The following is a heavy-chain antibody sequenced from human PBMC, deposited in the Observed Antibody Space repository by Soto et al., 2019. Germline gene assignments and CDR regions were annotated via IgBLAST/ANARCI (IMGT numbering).Heavy chain of an antibody. CDR1: GFTFSSYA. CDR2: ISSNGGST. J-gene: IGHJ6*02. V-gene: IGHV3-64D*08. CDR3: VKERRITIFGVVITAPGYYYGMDV. Sequence: GGSLRLSCSASGFTFSSYAMHWVRQAPGKGLEYVSAISSNGGSTYYADSVKGRFTISRDNSKNTLYLQMSSLRAEDTAAYYCVKERRITIFGVVITAPGYYYGMDVWGQGTTVTVSS. D-gene: IGHD3-3*01.